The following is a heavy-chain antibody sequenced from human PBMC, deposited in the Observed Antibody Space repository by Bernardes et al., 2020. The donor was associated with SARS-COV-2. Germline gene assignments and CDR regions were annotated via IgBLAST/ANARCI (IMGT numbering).Heavy chain of an antibody. J-gene: IGHJ4*02. V-gene: IGHV3-30-3*01. CDR3: AREWEEYTSSLFDY. Sequence: GCLSPTRAAAGFTLSHYAMHWVRPAPGKGLEWVAIISYDGTTKYNADSVKGRFTISRDNSQNTVFLQMNSLTSEDTAIYYCAREWEEYTSSLFDYWGQGTLVTVSS. CDR2: ISYDGTTK. CDR1: GFTLSHYA. D-gene: IGHD6-6*01.